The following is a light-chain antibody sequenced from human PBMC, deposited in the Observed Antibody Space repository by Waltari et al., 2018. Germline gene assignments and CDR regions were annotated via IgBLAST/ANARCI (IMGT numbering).Light chain of an antibody. CDR1: SSDVGGSNR. V-gene: IGLV2-23*01. J-gene: IGLJ1*01. CDR2: DGT. Sequence: QSALQPPASACGSPGQSITISCTGTSSDVGGSNRVCWYQQHPGKGPKILIYDGTQRPSGVSDRFSGSKSGNTASLALTGLQPEDEADYYCCAYAGSRTHYAFGTGTKVTVL. CDR3: CAYAGSRTHYA.